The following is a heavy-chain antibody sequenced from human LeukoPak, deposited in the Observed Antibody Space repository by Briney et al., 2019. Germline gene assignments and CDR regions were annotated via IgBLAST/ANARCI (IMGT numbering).Heavy chain of an antibody. CDR1: GFTFTTYS. V-gene: IGHV3-21*01. Sequence: PGGSLRLSCAASGFTFTTYSMNWVRQAPGQGLEWVSSISSSSSYIYYADSVKGRFTISRDNAKNSLYLQMNSLRAEDTAVYYCARDLLGWNYLFDYWGQGTLVTVSS. CDR3: ARDLLGWNYLFDY. CDR2: ISSSSSYI. J-gene: IGHJ4*02. D-gene: IGHD1-7*01.